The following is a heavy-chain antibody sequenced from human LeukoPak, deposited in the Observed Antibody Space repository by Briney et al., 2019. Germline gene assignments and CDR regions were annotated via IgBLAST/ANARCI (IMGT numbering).Heavy chain of an antibody. D-gene: IGHD4-17*01. CDR1: GFTFSSYA. Sequence: GGSLRLSCAASGFTFSSYAMSWVRQAPGKGLEWVSDISGSGGSTYYADSVKGRFTISRDNSKNTLYLQMNSLRAEDTAVYYCAKDLTPTTVVTPGAFDIWGQGTMVTVSS. CDR2: ISGSGGST. V-gene: IGHV3-23*01. J-gene: IGHJ3*02. CDR3: AKDLTPTTVVTPGAFDI.